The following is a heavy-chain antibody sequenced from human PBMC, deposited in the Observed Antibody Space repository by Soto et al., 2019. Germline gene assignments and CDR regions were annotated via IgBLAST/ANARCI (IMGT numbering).Heavy chain of an antibody. D-gene: IGHD6-13*01. J-gene: IGHJ3*02. CDR2: ISYDGSNK. CDR3: ARGPSRWPWEQQLVIPSDAFDI. Sequence: LRLSCAASGFTFSSYAMHWVRQAPGNGLEWVAVISYDGSNKYYADSVKGRFTISRDNSKNTLYLQMNSLRAEDTAVYYCARGPSRWPWEQQLVIPSDAFDIWGQGTMVTVSS. V-gene: IGHV3-30-3*01. CDR1: GFTFSSYA.